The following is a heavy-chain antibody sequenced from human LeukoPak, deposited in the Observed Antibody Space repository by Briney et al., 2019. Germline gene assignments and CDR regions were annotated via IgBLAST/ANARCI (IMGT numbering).Heavy chain of an antibody. CDR2: IYHSGST. Sequence: SETLSLTCVVSGYSISGAYHWGWIRPPPGKGLEWIGNIYHSGSTYYNPSLKSRITISVDTSKNQFTLKLGSVTTADTAVYYCARSRLAAAGDFDYWGQGTLVTVSS. D-gene: IGHD6-13*01. CDR3: ARSRLAAAGDFDY. CDR1: GYSISGAYH. V-gene: IGHV4-38-2*01. J-gene: IGHJ4*02.